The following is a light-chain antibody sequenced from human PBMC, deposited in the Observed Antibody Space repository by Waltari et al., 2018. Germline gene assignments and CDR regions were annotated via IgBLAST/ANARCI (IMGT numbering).Light chain of an antibody. Sequence: EIVLTQSPATLSLSPGERATLSCRASQSISSYLAWYQQKPGLAPSLLIYDASNRAAGIPARFSGSDSGTDFTRTISILEPEDFAVYYCQHRSNWPPSFGQGTKVEIE. CDR2: DAS. CDR3: QHRSNWPPS. J-gene: IGKJ2*01. CDR1: QSISSY. V-gene: IGKV3-11*01.